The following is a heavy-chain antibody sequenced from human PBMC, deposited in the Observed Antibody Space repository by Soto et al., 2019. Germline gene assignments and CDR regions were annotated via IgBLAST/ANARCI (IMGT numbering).Heavy chain of an antibody. CDR2: INHSGST. D-gene: IGHD1-7*01. Sequence: QVQLQQWGAGLLKPSETLSLTCAVYGGSFSGYYWSWIRQPPGKGLEWIGEINHSGSTNYNPSLKSRVTISVDTSQNQFSLKLSSVTAADTAVYYCARGRADPRNWNFRHLTFFDYWGQGTLVTVSS. CDR3: ARGRADPRNWNFRHLTFFDY. CDR1: GGSFSGYY. V-gene: IGHV4-34*01. J-gene: IGHJ4*02.